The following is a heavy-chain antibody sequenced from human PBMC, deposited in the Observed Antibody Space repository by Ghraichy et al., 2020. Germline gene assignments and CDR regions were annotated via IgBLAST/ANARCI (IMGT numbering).Heavy chain of an antibody. CDR2: IYYSGST. CDR1: GCSINTYY. J-gene: IGHJ4*02. Sequence: SETLSLTCTVSGCSINTYYWSWIRQPPGKGLEWIGYIYYSGSTNYNPSLESRVTISVDTSKNQFSLKLSSVTAADTAVYYCARGGSGPEWLVFRYWGQGTLVTVSS. V-gene: IGHV4-59*01. D-gene: IGHD6-19*01. CDR3: ARGGSGPEWLVFRY.